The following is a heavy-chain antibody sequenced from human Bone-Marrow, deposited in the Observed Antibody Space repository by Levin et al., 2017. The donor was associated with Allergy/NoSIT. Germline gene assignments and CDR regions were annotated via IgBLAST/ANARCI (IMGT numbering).Heavy chain of an antibody. J-gene: IGHJ6*03. CDR3: ARVYRGWYGLSYYYYYMDV. D-gene: IGHD6-19*01. V-gene: IGHV3-72*01. CDR1: GFTFSDHY. Sequence: TGGSLRLSCATSGFTFSDHYMDWVRQAPGKGLEWVGRTRNKAYRYTTEYAASVEGRFIISRDDSKNSLYLQMNSLKTEDTAVYYCARVYRGWYGLSYYYYYMDVWGKGTTVTVSS. CDR2: TRNKAYRYTT.